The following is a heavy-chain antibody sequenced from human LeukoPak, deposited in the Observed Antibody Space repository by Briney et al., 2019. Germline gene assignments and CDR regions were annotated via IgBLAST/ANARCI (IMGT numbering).Heavy chain of an antibody. D-gene: IGHD6-19*01. CDR3: ARDGGWYYFDY. Sequence: SETLSLTCAVYGGSFSGYYWSWIRQPPGKGLEWIGEINHSGSTNYNPSLKSRVTISVGTSKNQFSLKLSSVTAADTAVYYCARDGGWYYFDYWGQGTLVTVSS. J-gene: IGHJ4*02. CDR1: GGSFSGYY. CDR2: INHSGST. V-gene: IGHV4-34*01.